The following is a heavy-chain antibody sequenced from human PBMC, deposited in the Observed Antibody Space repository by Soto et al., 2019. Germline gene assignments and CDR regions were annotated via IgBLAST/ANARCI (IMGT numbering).Heavy chain of an antibody. CDR1: GGSFSGYY. D-gene: IGHD3-10*01. CDR2: FILGGTS. J-gene: IGHJ6*02. CDR3: ASSSFLRSGDLFHGLDV. V-gene: IGHV4-34*12. Sequence: SETLSLTCAVHGGSFSGYYWDWIRQPPGKGLEWFGEFILGGTSNYNPSLKSRAILSLDTSKIQFSLKLTFVTAEDTVFYFCASSSFLRSGDLFHGLDVWGQGTTVTVS.